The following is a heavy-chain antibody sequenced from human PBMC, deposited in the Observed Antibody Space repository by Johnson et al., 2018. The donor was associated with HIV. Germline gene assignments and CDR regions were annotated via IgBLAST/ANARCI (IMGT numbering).Heavy chain of an antibody. CDR2: IQYNGANK. CDR3: ARSKWELPHLGAFDI. D-gene: IGHD1-26*01. Sequence: QMLLVESGGGVVQPGRSLRLSCAAYGFTFSSYGMHWVRQAPGKGLEWLTFIQYNGANKYSTDSVKGRFTVARDNSKKSVHLQMNSLRAEDTALYYCARSKWELPHLGAFDIWGQGTMVTVSS. CDR1: GFTFSSYG. J-gene: IGHJ3*02. V-gene: IGHV3-33*05.